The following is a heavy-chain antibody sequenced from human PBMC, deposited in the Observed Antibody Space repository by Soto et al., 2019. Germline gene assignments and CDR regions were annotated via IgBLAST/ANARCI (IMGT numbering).Heavy chain of an antibody. Sequence: SETLSLTCTVSGGSVSSGSYYWSWIRQPPGKGLEWIGYIYYSGSTNYNPSLKSRVTISVDTSKNQFSLKLSSVTAADTAVYYCAREGLGADAFDIWGQGTMVTV. CDR1: GGSVSSGSYY. D-gene: IGHD5-12*01. V-gene: IGHV4-61*01. CDR3: AREGLGADAFDI. CDR2: IYYSGST. J-gene: IGHJ3*02.